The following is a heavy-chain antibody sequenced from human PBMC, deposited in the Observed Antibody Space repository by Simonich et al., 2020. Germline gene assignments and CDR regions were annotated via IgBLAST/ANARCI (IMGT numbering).Heavy chain of an antibody. Sequence: QVQLVQSGAEVKKPGASVKVSCKASGYTFTSYGISRVRQAPGQGLEWMGWIRPYKVNTNYAQKLQGRVTMTTDTSTSTAYMELRSLRSDDTAVYYCARSTTGTTAFDIWGQGTMVTVSS. CDR1: GYTFTSYG. V-gene: IGHV1-18*01. CDR2: IRPYKVNT. D-gene: IGHD1-1*01. CDR3: ARSTTGTTAFDI. J-gene: IGHJ3*02.